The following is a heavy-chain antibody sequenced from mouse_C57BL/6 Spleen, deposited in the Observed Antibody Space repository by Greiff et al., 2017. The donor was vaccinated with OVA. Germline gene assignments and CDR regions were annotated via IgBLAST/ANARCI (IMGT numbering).Heavy chain of an antibody. J-gene: IGHJ2*01. Sequence: VQLQQSGAELARPGASVKMSCKASGYTFTSYTMHWVKQRPGQGLEWIGYINPSSGYPKYNQKFKDKATLTADKSSSTAYMQLSSLTSEDSADYYCARDWAITTVVATDDYWGQGTTLTVSS. CDR1: GYTFTSYT. V-gene: IGHV1-4*01. CDR2: INPSSGYP. D-gene: IGHD1-1*01. CDR3: ARDWAITTVVATDDY.